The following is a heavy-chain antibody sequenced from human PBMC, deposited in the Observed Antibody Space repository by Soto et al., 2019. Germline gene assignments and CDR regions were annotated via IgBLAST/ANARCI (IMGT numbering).Heavy chain of an antibody. D-gene: IGHD5-12*01. CDR1: GYSFTGYG. CDR3: ARGRGYSLIPVVDDAVDV. J-gene: IGHJ3*01. Sequence: QVQLVQSGGEVKKPGASVKVSCKASGYSFTGYGIKWVRQAPGQGPEWLGRITTYNGDTNYAQNFQGRLTMTTETSKGKNYIELRGLRSDGTAVEYCARGRGYSLIPVVDDAVDVWGQGTLVTVSS. CDR2: ITTYNGDT. V-gene: IGHV1-18*04.